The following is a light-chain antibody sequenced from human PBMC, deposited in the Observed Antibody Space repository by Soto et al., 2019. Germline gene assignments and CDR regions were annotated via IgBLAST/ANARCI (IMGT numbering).Light chain of an antibody. V-gene: IGLV1-44*01. CDR1: SSNIGSNT. J-gene: IGLJ1*01. Sequence: VLTQPPLASGTPGQRVTISCSGSSSNIGSNTVNWYQQLPGTAPKLLIYSNNQRPSGVPDRFSGSKSGTSASLAISGLQSEDEADYYCAAWDDSLNGQVFGTGTKVTV. CDR2: SNN. CDR3: AAWDDSLNGQV.